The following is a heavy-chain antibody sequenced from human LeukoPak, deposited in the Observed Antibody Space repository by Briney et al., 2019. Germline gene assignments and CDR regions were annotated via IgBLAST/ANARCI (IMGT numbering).Heavy chain of an antibody. D-gene: IGHD6-6*01. J-gene: IGHJ4*02. Sequence: AASVKVSCKASGYTFTSYDINWVRQATGQGLEWMGWMNPNSGNTGYAQKFQGRVTMTRDTSISTAYMELSRLRSDDTAVYYCARGRGYSSSSWAVYWGQGTLVTVSS. CDR1: GYTFTSYD. CDR3: ARGRGYSSSSWAVY. V-gene: IGHV1-8*01. CDR2: MNPNSGNT.